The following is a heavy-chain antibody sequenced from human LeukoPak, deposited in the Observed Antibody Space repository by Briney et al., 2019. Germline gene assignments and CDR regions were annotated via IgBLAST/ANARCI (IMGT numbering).Heavy chain of an antibody. J-gene: IGHJ4*02. Sequence: GGSLRLSCAGSGFTFSSDAMNWVRQAPGKGLEWVSSINSRSTHTAYADSVKGRFTISRDNGNNSLFLQMNSLGVDDTAIYFCARGGGSYSYWGQGARVTVSS. CDR1: GFTFSSDA. CDR2: INSRSTHT. CDR3: ARGGGSYSY. V-gene: IGHV3-21*01. D-gene: IGHD1-26*01.